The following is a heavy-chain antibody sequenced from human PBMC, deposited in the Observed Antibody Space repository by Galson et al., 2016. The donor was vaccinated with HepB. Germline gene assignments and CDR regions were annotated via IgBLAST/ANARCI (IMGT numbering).Heavy chain of an antibody. D-gene: IGHD2-15*01. CDR1: GGSISSSSYF. J-gene: IGHJ5*02. CDR3: AIGATVAAFGQNWFDP. Sequence: ETLSLTCTVSGGSISSSSYFWGWIRQPPGKGLEWIGSIYYSGSTYYSPSLKSRVTISLDTSKTQFSLKLSSVTAADTAVYYCAIGATVAAFGQNWFDPWGQGTLVTVSS. V-gene: IGHV4-39*07. CDR2: IYYSGST.